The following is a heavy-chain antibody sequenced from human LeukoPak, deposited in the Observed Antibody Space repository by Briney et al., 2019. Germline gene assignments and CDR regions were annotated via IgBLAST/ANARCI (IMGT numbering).Heavy chain of an antibody. V-gene: IGHV4-34*01. J-gene: IGHJ4*02. CDR3: ARHYCSGGSCYPLKARGYFDY. CDR2: INHSGST. CDR1: GGSFSGYY. Sequence: PSETLSLTCAVYGGSFSGYYWSWIRQPPGKGLEWIGEINHSGSTNYNPSLKSRVTISVDTSKNQFSLKLSSVTAADTAVYYCARHYCSGGSCYPLKARGYFDYWGQGTLVTVSS. D-gene: IGHD2-15*01.